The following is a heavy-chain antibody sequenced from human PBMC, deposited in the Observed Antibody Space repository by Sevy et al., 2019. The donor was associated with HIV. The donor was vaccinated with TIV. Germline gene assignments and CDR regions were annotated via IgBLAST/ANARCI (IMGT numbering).Heavy chain of an antibody. CDR2: VSGNDGST. J-gene: IGHJ4*02. D-gene: IGHD4-17*01. Sequence: VSLRLSCAASGFIFSKFALSWVRQAPGRGLEWVSAVSGNDGSTYYAASVKGRFTISRDISENMLYLQMNSLSAEDTAVYYCAKDFSYGGNSWNFDFWGQGTLVTVSS. CDR3: AKDFSYGGNSWNFDF. CDR1: GFIFSKFA. V-gene: IGHV3-23*01.